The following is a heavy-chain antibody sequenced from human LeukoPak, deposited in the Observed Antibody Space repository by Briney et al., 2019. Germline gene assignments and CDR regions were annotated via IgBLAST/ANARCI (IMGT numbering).Heavy chain of an antibody. Sequence: SETLSLTCTVSGGSISSYYWSWIRQPPGKGLEWIGYIYYSGSTNYNPSLKSRVTISVDTSKNQFSLKLSSVTAADTAVYYCARGLAGATTGYFDYWGQGTLVTVSS. CDR1: GGSISSYY. V-gene: IGHV4-59*01. J-gene: IGHJ4*02. D-gene: IGHD1-26*01. CDR3: ARGLAGATTGYFDY. CDR2: IYYSGST.